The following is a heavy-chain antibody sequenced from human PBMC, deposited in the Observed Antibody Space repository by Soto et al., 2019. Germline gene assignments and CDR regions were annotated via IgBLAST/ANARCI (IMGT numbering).Heavy chain of an antibody. J-gene: IGHJ4*02. Sequence: GGSLRLSCAASGFTFSSYWMSWVRQAPGKGLEWVANIKQDGSGKYYVDSVKGRFTISRDNAKNSLYLQMNSLRAEDTAVYYCARQGRTGRYYFDYWGQGTLVTVSS. CDR1: GFTFSSYW. V-gene: IGHV3-7*05. CDR3: ARQGRTGRYYFDY. CDR2: IKQDGSGK. D-gene: IGHD7-27*01.